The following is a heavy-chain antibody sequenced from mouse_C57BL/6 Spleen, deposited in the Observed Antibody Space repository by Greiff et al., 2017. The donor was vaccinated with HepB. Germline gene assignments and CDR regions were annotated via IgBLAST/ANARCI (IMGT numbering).Heavy chain of an antibody. Sequence: EAGGGLVQPKGSLKLSCAASGFSFNTYAMNWVRQAPGKGLEWVARIRSKSNNYATYYADSVKDRFTISRDDSESMLYLQMNNLKTEDTAMYYCVRPVVAGDYFDYWGQGTTLTVSS. J-gene: IGHJ2*01. V-gene: IGHV10-1*01. D-gene: IGHD1-1*01. CDR3: VRPVVAGDYFDY. CDR2: IRSKSNNYAT. CDR1: GFSFNTYA.